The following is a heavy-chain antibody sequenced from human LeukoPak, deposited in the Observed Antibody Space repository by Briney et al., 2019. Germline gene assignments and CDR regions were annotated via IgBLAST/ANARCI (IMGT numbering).Heavy chain of an antibody. CDR3: ARDFYASGFYFWFDP. D-gene: IGHD2/OR15-2a*01. CDR1: GGYTGSHY. CDR2: ISPSGTT. J-gene: IGHJ5*02. V-gene: IGHV4-4*07. Sequence: SETLSLTCTVSGGYTGSHYWSWIRQPAGKGLEWIGRISPSGTTHYNPSLGSRVTMLVDTSKNYFSLRLSSVTAADTAVYYCARDFYASGFYFWFDPWGQGMLVTVSS.